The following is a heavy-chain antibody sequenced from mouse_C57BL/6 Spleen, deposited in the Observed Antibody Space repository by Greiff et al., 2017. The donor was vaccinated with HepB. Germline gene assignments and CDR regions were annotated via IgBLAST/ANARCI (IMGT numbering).Heavy chain of an antibody. CDR2: IHPNSGST. CDR3: ARWDWDRNAIDY. D-gene: IGHD4-1*01. J-gene: IGHJ4*01. Sequence: QVQLQQPGAELVKPGASVKLSCKASGYTFTSYWMHWVKQRPGQGLEWIGMIHPNSGSTNYNEKFKSKATLTVDKSSSTAYMQLSRLTSEDSAVYYGARWDWDRNAIDYWGQGTSVTVSS. CDR1: GYTFTSYW. V-gene: IGHV1-64*01.